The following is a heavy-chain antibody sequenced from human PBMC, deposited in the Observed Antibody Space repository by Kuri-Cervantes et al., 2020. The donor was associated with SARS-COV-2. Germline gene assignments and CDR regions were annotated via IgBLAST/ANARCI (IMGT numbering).Heavy chain of an antibody. CDR3: ARETARGGYDY. Sequence: SLKIYCATSGFPFRDYYMSWIRQAPGEGLEWVSYISSSCSTIYYADSVKGRLTISRDNAKNSLYLQMNSLRAEDTAVYYCARETARGGYDYWGQGTLVTVSS. CDR1: GFPFRDYY. J-gene: IGHJ4*02. CDR2: ISSSCSTI. D-gene: IGHD5-12*01. V-gene: IGHV3-11*04.